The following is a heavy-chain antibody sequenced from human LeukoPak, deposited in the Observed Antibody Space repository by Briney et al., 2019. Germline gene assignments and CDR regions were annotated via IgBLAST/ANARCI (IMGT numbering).Heavy chain of an antibody. D-gene: IGHD3-22*01. CDR3: ARAPMIVVVFPPRLDY. CDR2: INPNSGGT. Sequence: VASVKVCCKTSGYTFTGYYMHWVRQAPGQGLEWMGWINPNSGGTNYAQKFQDRVTMTGDTSISTAYMELSRLTSDDKAVYYCARAPMIVVVFPPRLDYWGQGTLVTVSS. V-gene: IGHV1-2*02. J-gene: IGHJ4*02. CDR1: GYTFTGYY.